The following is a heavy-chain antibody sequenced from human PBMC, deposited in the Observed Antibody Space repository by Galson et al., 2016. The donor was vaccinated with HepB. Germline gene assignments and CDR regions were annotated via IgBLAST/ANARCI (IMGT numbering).Heavy chain of an antibody. CDR2: IFGRGNT. CDR1: GFTVSRNY. D-gene: IGHD4-23*01. J-gene: IGHJ4*02. V-gene: IGHV3-53*01. Sequence: SLRLSCAASGFTVSRNYMSWVRQAPGKGLECVSVIFGRGNTYYADSVEGRFTISRDNARNPVYLQMNSLRTEDTAVYYCAGYGGNSVWGQGTLVTVSS. CDR3: AGYGGNSV.